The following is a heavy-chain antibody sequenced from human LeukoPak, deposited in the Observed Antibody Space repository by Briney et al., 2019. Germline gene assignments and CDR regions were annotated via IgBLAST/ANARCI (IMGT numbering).Heavy chain of an antibody. D-gene: IGHD3-10*01. V-gene: IGHV3-7*03. CDR2: IKQDGSEK. CDR1: GFTFSSYW. CDR3: AREGGYGSGTDEESWFDP. Sequence: GGSLRLSCAASGFTFSSYWMSWVRQAPGKGLDWVANIKQDGSEKYYVDSVKGRFTISRDNAKNSLYLQMNSLRAEDTAVYYCAREGGYGSGTDEESWFDPWGQGTLVTVSS. J-gene: IGHJ5*02.